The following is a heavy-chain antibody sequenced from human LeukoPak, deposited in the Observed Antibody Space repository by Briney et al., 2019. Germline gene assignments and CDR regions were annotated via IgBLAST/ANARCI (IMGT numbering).Heavy chain of an antibody. V-gene: IGHV3-7*01. D-gene: IGHD4-17*01. CDR2: IKQDGSEK. CDR1: GFIFSSYW. J-gene: IGHJ4*02. Sequence: GGSLRLSCAASGFIFSSYWMSWVRQAPGKGLEWVANIKQDGSEKHYADSVKGRFSISRDNAKNSLYLQMNGLRAEDTAVYYCAREEYGDHLWWWGQGTPVTVSS. CDR3: AREEYGDHLWW.